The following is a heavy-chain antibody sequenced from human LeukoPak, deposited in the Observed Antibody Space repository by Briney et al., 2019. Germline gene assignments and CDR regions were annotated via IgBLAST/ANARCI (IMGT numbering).Heavy chain of an antibody. D-gene: IGHD6-6*01. CDR3: ARAVCPTIKFCDSSYFMDV. CDR1: GFSFNNLG. Sequence: GGSLRLSCAASGFSFNNLGMTWVRQAPGKGLEWVAGINWNGASTGYADSVRGRFTISRDNAKNSLYLQMNSLRAEDTALYYCARAVCPTIKFCDSSYFMDVWGKGTTVNVS. CDR2: INWNGAST. J-gene: IGHJ6*03. V-gene: IGHV3-20*04.